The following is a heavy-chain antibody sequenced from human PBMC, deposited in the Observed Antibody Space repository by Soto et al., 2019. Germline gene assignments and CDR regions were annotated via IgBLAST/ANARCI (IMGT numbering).Heavy chain of an antibody. Sequence: QVQLVQSGAAVKKPGSSVKVSCKASGGTFSSYTISWVRQATGQGLEWMGRLIPILGIENYAQKFQGRVTITADKATSTTDRELSSLRSEDTAVYYCARGELYGSRSLWGQGTLVTVSS. D-gene: IGHD3-10*01. V-gene: IGHV1-69*02. CDR1: GGTFSSYT. CDR2: LIPILGIE. CDR3: ARGELYGSRSL. J-gene: IGHJ4*02.